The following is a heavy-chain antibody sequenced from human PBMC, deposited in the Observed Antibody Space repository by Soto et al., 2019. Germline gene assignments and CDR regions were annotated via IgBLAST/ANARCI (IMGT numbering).Heavy chain of an antibody. CDR2: VGGHGGGT. Sequence: SLRDACGVAQLTRSDFAMSCVRQAQGKGLEWVSVVGGHGGGTYYADSVKGRFTVSRDNSKNTLYLQMDSLTAEDTAVYYCAKDSFSRNGIHDPFDIWGQGTMVTVSS. CDR3: AKDSFSRNGIHDPFDI. J-gene: IGHJ3*02. D-gene: IGHD3-3*01. CDR1: QLTRSDFA. V-gene: IGHV3-23*01.